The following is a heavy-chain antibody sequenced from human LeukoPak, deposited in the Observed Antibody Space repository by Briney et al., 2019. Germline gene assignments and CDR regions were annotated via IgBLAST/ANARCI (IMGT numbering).Heavy chain of an antibody. CDR2: IYYSGST. Sequence: PSETLSLTCTVSGGSISSYYWSWIRQPPGKGLEWIGYIYYSGSTNYNPSLESRVTISVDTSKNQFSLKLSSVTAADTAVYYCARAPSRGYSYGPFDYWGQGTLVTVSS. J-gene: IGHJ4*02. V-gene: IGHV4-59*01. CDR3: ARAPSRGYSYGPFDY. D-gene: IGHD5-18*01. CDR1: GGSISSYY.